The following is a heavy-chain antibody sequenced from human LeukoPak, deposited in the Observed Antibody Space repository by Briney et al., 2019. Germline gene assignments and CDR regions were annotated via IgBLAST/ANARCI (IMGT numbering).Heavy chain of an antibody. CDR1: GGSISNYY. D-gene: IGHD3-16*02. V-gene: IGHV4-34*01. Sequence: SETLSLTCTVSGGSISNYYWSWIRQPPGKGLEWIGEINHSGSTNYNPSLKSRVTISIDTSKNQFSLKLGSVTAADTAVYYCARQSDHYDYVWGSYRHPSFGYWGQGTLVTVSS. CDR2: INHSGST. J-gene: IGHJ4*02. CDR3: ARQSDHYDYVWGSYRHPSFGY.